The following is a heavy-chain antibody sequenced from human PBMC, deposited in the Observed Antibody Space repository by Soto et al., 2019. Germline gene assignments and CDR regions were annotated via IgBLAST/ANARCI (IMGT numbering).Heavy chain of an antibody. D-gene: IGHD2-21*02. J-gene: IGHJ3*02. CDR2: ILPIFGTA. V-gene: IGHV1-69*12. CDR3: ARGHDYGGNSDAFDI. CDR1: GGTFSTDA. Sequence: QVQLVQSGAEVKKPGSSVKVSCKASGGTFSTDAINWVRQARGQGPEWMGGILPIFGTADYAQKFQGRVTITADVSTTTAYMELSSLRSEDTAVYYCARGHDYGGNSDAFDIWGQGTMVTVSS.